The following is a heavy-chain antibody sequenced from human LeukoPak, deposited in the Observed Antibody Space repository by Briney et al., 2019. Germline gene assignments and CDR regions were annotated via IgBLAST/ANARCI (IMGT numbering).Heavy chain of an antibody. CDR1: GFTFSSYA. CDR3: AKPLEKYTYGGNFDY. CDR2: ISSSADST. D-gene: IGHD4-23*01. Sequence: GGSLRLSCEASGFTFSSYAMSGVRQAPGKGLAWVSVISSSADSTYYADSVKGRFTISRDNSKNTLYLQMNNLRAEDTAVYYCAKPLEKYTYGGNFDYWGQGILVTVSS. V-gene: IGHV3-23*01. J-gene: IGHJ4*02.